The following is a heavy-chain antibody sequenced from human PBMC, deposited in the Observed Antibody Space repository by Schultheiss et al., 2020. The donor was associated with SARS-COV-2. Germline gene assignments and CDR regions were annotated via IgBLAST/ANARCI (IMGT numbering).Heavy chain of an antibody. J-gene: IGHJ4*02. V-gene: IGHV3-23*01. Sequence: GESLKISCAASGFTFSSYAMSWVRQAPGKGLEWVSAISGSGGSTYYADSVKGRFTISRDNSKNTLYLQMNSLRAEDTAVYYCARVTADYVWGSYRTFDYWGQGSLVTVSS. D-gene: IGHD3-16*02. CDR3: ARVTADYVWGSYRTFDY. CDR1: GFTFSSYA. CDR2: ISGSGGST.